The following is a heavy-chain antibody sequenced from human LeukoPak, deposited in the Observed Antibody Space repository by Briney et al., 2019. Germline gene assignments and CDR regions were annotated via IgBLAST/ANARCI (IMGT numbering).Heavy chain of an antibody. CDR2: INAGNGNT. CDR1: GYAFTSYA. V-gene: IGHV1-3*01. D-gene: IGHD3-3*01. J-gene: IGHJ4*02. CDR3: ARYSSLLWSWDY. Sequence: ATVTVSCRASGYAFTSYAMHWVRHAPGQRLEWMGWINAGNGNTKYSQKFQGRVTITRDTSASTAYMELSSLRSEDTAVYYCARYSSLLWSWDYWGQGTLVTVSS.